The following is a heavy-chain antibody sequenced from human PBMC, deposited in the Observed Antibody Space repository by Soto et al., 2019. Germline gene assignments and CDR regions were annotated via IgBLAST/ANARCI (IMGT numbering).Heavy chain of an antibody. J-gene: IGHJ4*02. CDR3: ARGGHVVVVTAALDY. CDR1: GDTFTDYY. CDR2: VNLSGGHT. D-gene: IGHD2-21*02. Sequence: QVQLMQSGAEVKKPGASVKVSCKASGDTFTDYYIHWVRQAPGQGLEGMGTVNLSGGHTTYAQHFLGRVTMTRDTSTSTLYMELTSLTSDDTAIYYCARGGHVVVVTAALDYWGQGTLVTVSS. V-gene: IGHV1-46*01.